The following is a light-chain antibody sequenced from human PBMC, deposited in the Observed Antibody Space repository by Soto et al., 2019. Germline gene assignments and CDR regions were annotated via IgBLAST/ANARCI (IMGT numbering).Light chain of an antibody. CDR1: QSVLYSSNNKNY. J-gene: IGKJ4*01. V-gene: IGKV4-1*01. CDR2: WAS. CDR3: QQSYSTPLT. Sequence: DIVMTQSPDSLAVSLGERATINCKSSQSVLYSSNNKNYLAWYQQKPGQPPKLLIYWASTRESGVPDRFSGRGSRTDFTLTISSLQAEDVAVYYSQQSYSTPLTFGGGTKVEIK.